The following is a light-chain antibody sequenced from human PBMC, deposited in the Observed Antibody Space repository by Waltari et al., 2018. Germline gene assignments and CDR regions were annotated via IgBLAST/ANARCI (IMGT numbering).Light chain of an antibody. V-gene: IGLV1-51*01. CDR3: ATWDNGLTAVV. CDR2: DSN. Sequence: QSVLTQPPSMSAAPGQKVTISCSGSSSNIGNYYVSWYHQLPGAAPKLLIYDSNKRPSGIPDRFAASKSGMSATLDITGLQIGDEADYYCATWDNGLTAVVFGGGTKLTVL. J-gene: IGLJ2*01. CDR1: SSNIGNYY.